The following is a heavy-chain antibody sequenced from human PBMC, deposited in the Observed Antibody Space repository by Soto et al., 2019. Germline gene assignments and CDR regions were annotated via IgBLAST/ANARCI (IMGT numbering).Heavy chain of an antibody. Sequence: SETLSLTCTVSGGSISSYYWSWIRQPPAKGLEWMGYIYYSESTNYNPSLKSRVTISVDTSKNQFSLKLSSVTAADTAVYYCARVPYSELASPVPNYFDYWGQGTLVTVSS. CDR2: IYYSEST. V-gene: IGHV4-59*01. CDR1: GGSISSYY. J-gene: IGHJ4*02. CDR3: ARVPYSELASPVPNYFDY. D-gene: IGHD1-26*01.